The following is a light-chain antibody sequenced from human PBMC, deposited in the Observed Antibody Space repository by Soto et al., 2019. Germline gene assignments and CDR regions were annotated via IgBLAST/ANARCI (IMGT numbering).Light chain of an antibody. J-gene: IGKJ3*01. Sequence: ESVLTQSPGTLSMSPGERATLSCRASQSVSSSYSAWYQQKPGQAPRLLIYGASRRATGIPDRFSGSGSGTDFNLTISRLEPEDFAVYYCQQYGSSPFTFGPGTKVDIK. CDR2: GAS. CDR1: QSVSSSY. V-gene: IGKV3-20*01. CDR3: QQYGSSPFT.